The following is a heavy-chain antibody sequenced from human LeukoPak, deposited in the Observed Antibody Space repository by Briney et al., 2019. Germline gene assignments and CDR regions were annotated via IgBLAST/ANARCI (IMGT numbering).Heavy chain of an antibody. CDR1: GFTFSNYW. Sequence: GGSLRLSCVASGFTFSNYWMTRVRQAPGKGLEWVANIKQDGSERYYVDSVKGRFTISRDNAKNSLYLHMNSLRAEDTAVYYCSGTALRYYYYYMDVWGKGTTVTVSS. CDR2: IKQDGSER. J-gene: IGHJ6*03. CDR3: SGTALRYYYYYMDV. D-gene: IGHD3-10*01. V-gene: IGHV3-7*01.